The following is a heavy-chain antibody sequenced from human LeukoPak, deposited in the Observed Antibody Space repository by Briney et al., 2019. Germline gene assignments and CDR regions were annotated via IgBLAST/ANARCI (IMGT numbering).Heavy chain of an antibody. CDR1: GGSFSGYY. CDR3: ARQFSGSSWYSFGY. Sequence: SETLSLTCAVYGGSFSGYYWSWIRQPPGKGLEWIGEINHSGSTNYNPSLKSRVTISVDTSKNQFSLKLSSVTAADTAVYYCARQFSGSSWYSFGYWGQGTLVTVSS. J-gene: IGHJ4*02. D-gene: IGHD6-13*01. V-gene: IGHV4-34*01. CDR2: INHSGST.